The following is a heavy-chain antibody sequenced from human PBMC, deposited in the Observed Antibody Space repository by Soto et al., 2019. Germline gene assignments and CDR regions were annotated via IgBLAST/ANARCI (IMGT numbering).Heavy chain of an antibody. J-gene: IGHJ4*02. CDR2: ISYDGSNK. D-gene: IGHD1-7*01. CDR1: GFTFSSYG. Sequence: GGSLRLSCAASGFTFSSYGMHWVRQAPGKGLEWVAVISYDGSNKYYADSVKGRFTISRDNSKNTLYLQMNSLRAEDTAVYYCAKDPSGRLGITGTSRGSYYFDYRRQLPLVPVPS. CDR3: AKDPSGRLGITGTSRGSYYFDY. V-gene: IGHV3-30*18.